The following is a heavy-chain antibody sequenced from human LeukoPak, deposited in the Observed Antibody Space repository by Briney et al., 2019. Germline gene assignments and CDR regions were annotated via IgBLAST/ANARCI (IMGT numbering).Heavy chain of an antibody. CDR1: GFTFSSYA. CDR3: AKVAKYYYGPETYYFFEQ. CDR2: ISGSGGST. Sequence: GSLRLSCAASGFTFSSYAMSWVRQAPGKGLEWVSAISGSGGSTYYADSVKGRFTISRDNSKNTLYLQMNSLRAEDTAVYYCAKVAKYYYGPETYYFFEQWGQGTPVTASS. D-gene: IGHD3-10*01. V-gene: IGHV3-23*01. J-gene: IGHJ4*02.